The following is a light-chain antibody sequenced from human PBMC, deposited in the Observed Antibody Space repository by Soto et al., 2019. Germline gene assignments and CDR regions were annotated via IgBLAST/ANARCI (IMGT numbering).Light chain of an antibody. J-gene: IGKJ3*01. CDR2: GAS. CDR1: QDITNY. Sequence: IQMTQSPSSLSASVGDRVTITCQASQDITNYLNWYQQKPGKAPKLLIYGASKLETGAPSRFSGSGSETDFTFTISSLQPEDIAIYYCQQYDNLPFTFGPGTKVDMK. V-gene: IGKV1-33*01. CDR3: QQYDNLPFT.